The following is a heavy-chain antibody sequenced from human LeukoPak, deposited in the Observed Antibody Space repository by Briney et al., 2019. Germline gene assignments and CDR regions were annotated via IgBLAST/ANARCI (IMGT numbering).Heavy chain of an antibody. J-gene: IGHJ4*02. D-gene: IGHD3-22*01. CDR1: GYTFTSYA. CDR2: INAGNGNT. V-gene: IGHV1-3*01. Sequence: ASVKVSCKASGYTFTSYAMHWVRQAPGQRLEWMGWINAGNGNTKYSQKFQGRVTITRDTSASTAYMDLSSLRSEDTAVYYCSARYYYDSSGYYLDYWGQGPLVTVSS. CDR3: SARYYYDSSGYYLDY.